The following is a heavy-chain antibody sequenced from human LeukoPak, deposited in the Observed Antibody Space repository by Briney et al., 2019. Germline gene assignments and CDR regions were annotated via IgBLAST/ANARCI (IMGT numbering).Heavy chain of an antibody. V-gene: IGHV1-46*01. CDR3: ARPADTGVDASDL. Sequence: ASVKVSCKASGYTFTTYHMHWVRQALGQGLEWMGTINPSGSRTHYAQRFPARVTMTSDTSTSTVYMDLSSLRSEDTAVYYCARPADTGVDASDLWGQGTMVIVSS. CDR2: INPSGSRT. D-gene: IGHD3-10*01. CDR1: GYTFTTYH. J-gene: IGHJ3*01.